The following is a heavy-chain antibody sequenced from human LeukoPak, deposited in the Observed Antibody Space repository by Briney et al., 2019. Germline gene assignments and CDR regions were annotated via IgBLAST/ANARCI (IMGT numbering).Heavy chain of an antibody. CDR1: GDSVSSNSAA. D-gene: IGHD6-13*01. J-gene: IGHJ5*02. CDR3: ARVNSSSWFLKDWFDP. CDR2: TYYRSKWYN. V-gene: IGHV6-1*01. Sequence: SQTLSLTCAISGDSVSSNSAAWNWIRQSPSRGLEWLGRTYYRSKWYNDYAVSVKSRITINPDTSKNQFSLQLNSVTPEDTAVYYCARVNSSSWFLKDWFDPWGQGTLVTVSS.